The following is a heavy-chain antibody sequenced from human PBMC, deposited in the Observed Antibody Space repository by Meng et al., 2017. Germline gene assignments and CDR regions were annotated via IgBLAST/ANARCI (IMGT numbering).Heavy chain of an antibody. J-gene: IGHJ4*02. CDR1: GFSLSSRGVG. D-gene: IGHD3-10*01. CDR3: AHRRDYYGSGNHFDY. CDR2: IYWDDDK. Sequence: KECGSTPVKPNQSLTLPCTFSGFSLSSRGVGVGWIRQPPGKALEWLALIYWDDDKRYSPSLKSRLTITKDTSKNQVVLTMTNMDPVDTATYYCAHRRDYYGSGNHFDYWGQGTLVTVSS. V-gene: IGHV2-5*02.